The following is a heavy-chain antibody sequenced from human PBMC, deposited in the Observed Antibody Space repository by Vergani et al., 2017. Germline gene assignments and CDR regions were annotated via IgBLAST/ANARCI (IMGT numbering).Heavy chain of an antibody. CDR3: TKGSRGYTGYFFDY. CDR1: GFTVSSNY. J-gene: IGHJ4*02. D-gene: IGHD5-12*01. Sequence: VQLVESGGGVVQPGGSLRLSCAASGFTVSSNYMSWVRQAPGKGLEWVSSVSGSSATPYYADSVKGRFIISRDNSKNTLHLQMNSLRADDTAVYYCTKGSRGYTGYFFDYWGQGTLATVSS. CDR2: VSGSSATP. V-gene: IGHV3-23*04.